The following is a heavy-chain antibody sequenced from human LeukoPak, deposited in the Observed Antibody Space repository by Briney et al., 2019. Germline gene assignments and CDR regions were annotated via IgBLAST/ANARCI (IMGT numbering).Heavy chain of an antibody. CDR2: IYYSWST. J-gene: IGHJ4*02. Sequence: SETLSLTCTVSGGSVSSGSYYWSWLRQPPGKGREWIGYIYYSWSTNYNPSLKSRVTISIDTSKNQFSLRMSCVTAAGTAVYYCARSDPILHSDYWGEGPLVTVSS. D-gene: IGHD3-9*01. CDR1: GGSVSSGSYY. V-gene: IGHV4-61*01. CDR3: ARSDPILHSDY.